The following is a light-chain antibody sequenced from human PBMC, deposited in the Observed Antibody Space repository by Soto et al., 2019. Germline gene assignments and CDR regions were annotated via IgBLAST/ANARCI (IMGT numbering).Light chain of an antibody. CDR1: SSDVGGYNY. J-gene: IGLJ3*02. CDR2: AVS. CDR3: TSYTSSSTWL. V-gene: IGLV2-14*01. Sequence: QSVLTQPASVSGSPGQSITISCTGTSSDVGGYNYVSWFQQHPDKAPKLMIYAVSNRPSGVSNRFSGSKSGNTASLTISGLQAEDEADYYCTSYTSSSTWLFGGGTKLTVL.